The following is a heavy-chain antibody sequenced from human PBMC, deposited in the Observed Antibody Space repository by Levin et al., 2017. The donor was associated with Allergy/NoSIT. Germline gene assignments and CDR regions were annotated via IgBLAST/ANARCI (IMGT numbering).Heavy chain of an antibody. V-gene: IGHV1-2*02. CDR2: INTNSGGT. Sequence: GASVKVSCKASGYTFTGYYMHWVRQAPGQGLEWMGWINTNSGGTSYAQKFQGRVTMTRDTSISTVYMELNRLRYDDTAVYYCARENYYGSGSYEIDYWGQGTLVTVSS. D-gene: IGHD3-10*01. CDR1: GYTFTGYY. J-gene: IGHJ4*02. CDR3: ARENYYGSGSYEIDY.